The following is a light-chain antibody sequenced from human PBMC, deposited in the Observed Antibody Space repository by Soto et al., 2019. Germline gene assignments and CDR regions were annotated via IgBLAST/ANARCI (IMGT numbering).Light chain of an antibody. Sequence: QSVLTQPPSVSGAPGQRVTISCTGSSSNIGAGYDVHWYQQLPGTAPKLLIFGNNNRPSGVPERFSGSKSGTSASLAITGLQAEDEADYYCQSYDSSLSGWVFGTGTKLTVL. CDR2: GNN. V-gene: IGLV1-40*01. J-gene: IGLJ1*01. CDR1: SSNIGAGYD. CDR3: QSYDSSLSGWV.